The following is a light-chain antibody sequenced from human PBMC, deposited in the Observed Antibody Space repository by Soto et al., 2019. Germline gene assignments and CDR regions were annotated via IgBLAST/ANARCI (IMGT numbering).Light chain of an antibody. J-gene: IGKJ5*01. CDR3: QQLNSYLFT. Sequence: DIQLTQSPSFLSASVGDRVTITCRASQDISSYLGWYQQKPGEAPKLLIYGASTLQSGVPSRFSGSGSGTEFTLPISSLQPEDFASYYCQQLNSYLFTFGQGTRLEIK. V-gene: IGKV1-9*01. CDR1: QDISSY. CDR2: GAS.